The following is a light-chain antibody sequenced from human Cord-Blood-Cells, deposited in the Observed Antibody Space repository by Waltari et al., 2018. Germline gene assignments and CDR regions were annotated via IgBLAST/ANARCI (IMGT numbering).Light chain of an antibody. V-gene: IGLV1-44*01. J-gene: IGLJ3*02. CDR3: AAWDDSLNGWV. CDR1: SSNIGSNT. CDR2: SNN. Sequence: QSVLTQPPSASGTPGQRVTISCSGSSSNIGSNTVNWYQQLPGTAPKLRIYSNNQRPSGVPDRFSGSKSGTSASLAISELQSEDEADDYCAAWDDSLNGWVFGGGTKLTVL.